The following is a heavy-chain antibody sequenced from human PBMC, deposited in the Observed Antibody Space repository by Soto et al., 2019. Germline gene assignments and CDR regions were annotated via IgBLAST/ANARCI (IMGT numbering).Heavy chain of an antibody. Sequence: SETLSLTCTVSGGSISSSSYYWGWIRQPPGKGLEWIGSIYYSGSTYYNPSLKSRVTISVDTSKNQFSLKLSSVTAADTAVYYCASVPTDSSGWYLPTPLLDYWGQGTLVTVSS. J-gene: IGHJ4*02. CDR3: ASVPTDSSGWYLPTPLLDY. CDR2: IYYSGST. D-gene: IGHD6-19*01. CDR1: GGSISSSSYY. V-gene: IGHV4-39*01.